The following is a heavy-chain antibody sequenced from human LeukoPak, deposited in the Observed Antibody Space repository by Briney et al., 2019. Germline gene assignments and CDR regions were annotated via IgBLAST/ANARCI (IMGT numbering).Heavy chain of an antibody. CDR1: GFTFSSYS. D-gene: IGHD6-13*01. J-gene: IGHJ5*02. Sequence: PGGSLRLSCAASGFTFSSYSMNWVRQAPGKGLEWVSSISSSSSYIYYADSVKGRFTISRDNAKNSLYLQMNSLRAEDTAVYYCARARIAAAGWNWFDPWGQGTLVTVSS. CDR2: ISSSSSYI. CDR3: ARARIAAAGWNWFDP. V-gene: IGHV3-21*01.